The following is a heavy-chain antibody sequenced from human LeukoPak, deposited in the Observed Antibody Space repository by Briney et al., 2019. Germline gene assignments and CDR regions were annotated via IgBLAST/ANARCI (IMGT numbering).Heavy chain of an antibody. V-gene: IGHV1-18*01. CDR2: VSCFNGDT. Sequence: ASVKVSCKASGYTFNHHGISWVRQAPGQGLEWMGWVSCFNGDTHYAQKFRGRVTMTRDTSTTTAYMELRSLRSDDTALYYCARDPTNTSGRYAYFDFWGQRTLVTVSS. J-gene: IGHJ4*02. D-gene: IGHD6-19*01. CDR1: GYTFNHHG. CDR3: ARDPTNTSGRYAYFDF.